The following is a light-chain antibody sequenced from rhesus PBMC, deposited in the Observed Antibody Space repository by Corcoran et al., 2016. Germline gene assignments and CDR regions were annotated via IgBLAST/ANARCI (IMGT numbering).Light chain of an antibody. CDR2: GAS. CDR1: QSVSSN. Sequence: EIVMTQSPATLSLSPGERATLSCSASQSVSSNLAWYQQKPGQAPKSLIYGASSRATGIPDRFSGSGSGTEFTRIISSREPEDVGVYYCQQDDSWPLTVGGGTKV. V-gene: IGKV3-42*01. J-gene: IGKJ4*01. CDR3: QQDDSWPLT.